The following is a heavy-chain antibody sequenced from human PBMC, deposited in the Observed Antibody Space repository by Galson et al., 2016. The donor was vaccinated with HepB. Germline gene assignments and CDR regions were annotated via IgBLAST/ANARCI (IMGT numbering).Heavy chain of an antibody. D-gene: IGHD4-23*01. V-gene: IGHV3-23*01. Sequence: SLRLSCAASGFTFTNYAMNWVRQAPGKGLEWVSGISASGGSTYYADSVKGRFTISRDKSKNTLYLQMNSLRAEDTAVYYCARGYGGNSLDFWGQGTLVAVSS. CDR2: ISASGGST. CDR1: GFTFTNYA. CDR3: ARGYGGNSLDF. J-gene: IGHJ4*02.